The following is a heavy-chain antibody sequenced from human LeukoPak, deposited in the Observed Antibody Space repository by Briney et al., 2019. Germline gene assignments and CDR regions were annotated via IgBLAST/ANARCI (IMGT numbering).Heavy chain of an antibody. CDR1: GFTFSTAW. J-gene: IGHJ4*02. CDR3: TTDRGAVDTAMVTSI. D-gene: IGHD5-18*01. V-gene: IGHV3-15*01. Sequence: GGSLRLSCAAAGFTFSTAWMSWVRQAPGKGLEWVGRIKSKTDGGTTDYAAPVKGRFTISREDSKNTLYLQMNSLKTEDTAVYYCTTDRGAVDTAMVTSIWGQGTLVTVSS. CDR2: IKSKTDGGTT.